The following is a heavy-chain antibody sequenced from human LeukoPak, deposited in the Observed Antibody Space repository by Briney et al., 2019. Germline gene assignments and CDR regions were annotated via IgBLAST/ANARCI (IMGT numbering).Heavy chain of an antibody. D-gene: IGHD4-17*01. CDR3: ARDRSTTVTTNWFYP. CDR1: GYTITGYY. CDR2: INPNSGGT. V-gene: IGHV1-2*02. Sequence: ASVNVSCKVSGYTITGYYMHWVRQAPGQGLEWMGWINPNSGGTNYALRFQGRVTMTRDTSINSVYMELSSLRSDDTAVYYCARDRSTTVTTNWFYPWGPGFPVTVSS. J-gene: IGHJ5*02.